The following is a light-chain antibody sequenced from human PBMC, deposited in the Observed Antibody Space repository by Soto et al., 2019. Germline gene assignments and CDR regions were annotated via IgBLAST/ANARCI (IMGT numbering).Light chain of an antibody. CDR1: SSDVGGYNY. Sequence: QSALPQPASVSGSPGQSIPISCTGTSSDVGGYNYVSWYQQHPGKAPKLRIYDFSNRPAGVSNRCSGSKSGTTASLTISGLQAEDDADDYCSSYTLSSPPLYVVFVGGTKPT. CDR3: SSYTLSSPPLYVV. J-gene: IGLJ2*01. V-gene: IGLV2-14*01. CDR2: DFS.